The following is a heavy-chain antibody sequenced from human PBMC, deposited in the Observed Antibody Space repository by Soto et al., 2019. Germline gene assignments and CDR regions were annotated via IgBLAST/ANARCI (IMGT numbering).Heavy chain of an antibody. D-gene: IGHD2-2*01. J-gene: IGHJ6*02. CDR3: ARQDIVVVPAARNYYYYYGMDV. Sequence: GEYLKISCKGSGYSFTSYWISWVRQMPGKGLEWMGRIDPSDSYTNYSPSFQGHVTISADKSISTAYLQWSSLKASDTAMYYCARQDIVVVPAARNYYYYYGMDVWGQGTTVTVSS. CDR1: GYSFTSYW. CDR2: IDPSDSYT. V-gene: IGHV5-10-1*01.